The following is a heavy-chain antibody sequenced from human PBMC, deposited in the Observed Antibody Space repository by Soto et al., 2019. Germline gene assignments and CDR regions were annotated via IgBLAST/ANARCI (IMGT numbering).Heavy chain of an antibody. CDR1: GGTFSSNA. Sequence: ASVKVSCKASGGTFSSNAISWVRQAPGQGPEWMGGILPIFNTANYAQNFQGRVTITADESTSTSYMELTSLKSEDTAIYYCATGGRGYSSSFPRLYFEYWGHGTLVTVSS. J-gene: IGHJ4*01. V-gene: IGHV1-69*13. CDR3: ATGGRGYSSSFPRLYFEY. D-gene: IGHD5-18*01. CDR2: ILPIFNTA.